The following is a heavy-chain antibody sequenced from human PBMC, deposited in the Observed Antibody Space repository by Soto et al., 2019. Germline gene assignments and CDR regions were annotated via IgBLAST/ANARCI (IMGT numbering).Heavy chain of an antibody. CDR3: ASLVGATTTAFDI. Sequence: SVKVSCKASGYTFTYRYLHWVRQAPGQALEWMGWITPFNGNTNYAQKFQDRVTITRDRSMSTAYMELSSLRSEDTTMYYCASLVGATTTAFDIWGQGTMVTVSS. CDR1: GYTFTYRY. J-gene: IGHJ3*02. D-gene: IGHD1-26*01. CDR2: ITPFNGNT. V-gene: IGHV1-45*02.